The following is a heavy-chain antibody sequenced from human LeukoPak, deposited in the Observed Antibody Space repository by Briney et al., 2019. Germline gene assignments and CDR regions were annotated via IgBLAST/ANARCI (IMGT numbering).Heavy chain of an antibody. D-gene: IGHD3-9*01. V-gene: IGHV1-46*01. Sequence: GALVKVSCKASGYTFTSYYMHWVRQAPGQGLEWMGIINPSGGSTSYAQKFQGRVTMTRDTSTSTVYMELSSLRSEDTAVYYCARDQHDILTGYYLDYWGQGTLVTVSS. CDR2: INPSGGST. CDR3: ARDQHDILTGYYLDY. CDR1: GYTFTSYY. J-gene: IGHJ4*02.